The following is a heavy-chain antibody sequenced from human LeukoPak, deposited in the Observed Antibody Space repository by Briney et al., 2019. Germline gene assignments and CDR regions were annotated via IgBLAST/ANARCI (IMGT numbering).Heavy chain of an antibody. J-gene: IGHJ5*02. CDR1: GYTFTSYA. CDR2: INTNTGNP. Sequence: ASVKVSCKASGYTFTSYAMNWVRQAPGQGLEWMGWINTNTGNPTYAQGFTGRFVFSLDTSVSTAYLQISSLKAEDTAVYYCARGNDILTGYYKVLNWFDPWGQGTLVTVSS. CDR3: ARGNDILTGYYKVLNWFDP. V-gene: IGHV7-4-1*02. D-gene: IGHD3-9*01.